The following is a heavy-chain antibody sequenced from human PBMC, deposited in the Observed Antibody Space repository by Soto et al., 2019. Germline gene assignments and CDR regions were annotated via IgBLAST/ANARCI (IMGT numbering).Heavy chain of an antibody. CDR1: GFALSTTGVG. Sequence: QITLKESGPPLVKPTQTLRLTCTSSGFALSTTGVGVGWFRQPPGKALDWLAVIYWDDDKRYSPSLESRLTITKDTSKNQVVLTMTNMDPVGTATYYCAHRGDLGNHYIGNWFDPWGQGTLVTVSS. CDR3: AHRGDLGNHYIGNWFDP. CDR2: IYWDDDK. D-gene: IGHD3-10*01. J-gene: IGHJ5*02. V-gene: IGHV2-5*02.